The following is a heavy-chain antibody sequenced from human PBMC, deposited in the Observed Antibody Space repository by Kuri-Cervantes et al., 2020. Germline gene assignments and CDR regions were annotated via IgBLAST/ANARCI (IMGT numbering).Heavy chain of an antibody. CDR3: ARVAAAGYYDAFDI. J-gene: IGHJ3*02. V-gene: IGHV3-11*01. CDR2: ISSSGSTI. CDR1: GFTFSDYY. D-gene: IGHD6-13*01. Sequence: GGSLRLSCAASGFTFSDYYMSWIRQAPGKGLEWVSYISSSGSTIYYADSVKGRFTISRDNAKNSLYLQMSSLRAEDTAVYYCARVAAAGYYDAFDIWGQGTMVTVSS.